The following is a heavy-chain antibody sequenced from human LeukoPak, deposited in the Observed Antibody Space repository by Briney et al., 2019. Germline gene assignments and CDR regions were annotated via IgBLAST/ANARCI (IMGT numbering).Heavy chain of an antibody. CDR1: GYTFTGYY. Sequence: ASVKVSCKASGYTFTGYYMHWERQAPGQGLEWMGWINPNSGGTNYAQKFQGRVTMTRDTSISTAYMELSRLRSDDTAVYYCARESGEHQLLLIHWGQGTLVTVSS. CDR2: INPNSGGT. J-gene: IGHJ4*02. V-gene: IGHV1-2*02. CDR3: ARESGEHQLLLIH. D-gene: IGHD2-2*01.